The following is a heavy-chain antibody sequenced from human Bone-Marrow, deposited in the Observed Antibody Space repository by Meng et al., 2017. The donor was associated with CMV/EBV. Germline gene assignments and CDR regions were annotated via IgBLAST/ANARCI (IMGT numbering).Heavy chain of an antibody. CDR3: ARLIVVVPAAIHYYYYGMDV. D-gene: IGHD2-2*01. CDR2: IYYSGST. V-gene: IGHV4-30-4*08. Sequence: SETLSLTCTVCGGAISRGDYYWSWIRQPPGKGLEWIGYIYYSGSTYYNPSLKSRVTISVDTSKNQFSLKLSSVTAADTAVYYCARLIVVVPAAIHYYYYGMDVWGHGTTVTVSS. CDR1: GGAISRGDYY. J-gene: IGHJ6*02.